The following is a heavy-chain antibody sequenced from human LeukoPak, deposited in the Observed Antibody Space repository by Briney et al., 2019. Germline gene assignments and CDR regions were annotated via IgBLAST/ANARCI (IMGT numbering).Heavy chain of an antibody. J-gene: IGHJ3*02. V-gene: IGHV3-33*01. CDR3: ARVHSRGSYALDAFDI. Sequence: PGRSLRLSCAASGFTFSSYGMHWVRQAPGKGLEWVAVIWFDGSNNYYADSVKGRFTISRDNSKDTLYLQMNSLRAEDTAVYYCARVHSRGSYALDAFDIWGQGTMVTVSS. CDR2: IWFDGSNN. CDR1: GFTFSSYG. D-gene: IGHD1-26*01.